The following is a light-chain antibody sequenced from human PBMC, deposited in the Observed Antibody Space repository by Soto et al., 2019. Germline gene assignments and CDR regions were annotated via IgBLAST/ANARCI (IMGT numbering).Light chain of an antibody. CDR2: EVT. CDR1: SRDVGGYNF. Sequence: QSALTQPPSASGSPGQSVTISCTGTSRDVGGYNFVSWYQHHPGKAPKLLIYEVTKRPSGVPDRFSGSKSGNTASLTVSGLQVDDDADYYCISHAGSPLWVFGGGTQLTVL. CDR3: ISHAGSPLWV. V-gene: IGLV2-8*01. J-gene: IGLJ3*02.